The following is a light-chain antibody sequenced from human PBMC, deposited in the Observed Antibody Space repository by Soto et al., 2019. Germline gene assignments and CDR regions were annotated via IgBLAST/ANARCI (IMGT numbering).Light chain of an antibody. V-gene: IGKV3-15*01. J-gene: IGKJ5*01. CDR1: QNVLSN. CDR2: GAS. CDR3: QQYNNWPIT. Sequence: EKVMTQSPATLSVSPGERATLSFRASQNVLSNLAWYQQKPGQAPRLLIYGASTRATGLPARFSGSGSGTQFTLTISSLQSEDFAVYFCQQYNNWPITFGQGTRLEIK.